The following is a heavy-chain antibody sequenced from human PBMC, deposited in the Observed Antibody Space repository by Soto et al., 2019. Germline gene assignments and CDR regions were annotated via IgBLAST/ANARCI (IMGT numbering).Heavy chain of an antibody. V-gene: IGHV3-48*01. CDR1: GFTFSSYS. D-gene: IGHD2-2*01. Sequence: PGGSLRLSCAASGFTFSSYSMNWVRQAPGKGLEWVSYISSSSSTIYYAETVKGRFTISRDNAKNSLYQQMNSLRSEDTAVYYCAREYCSSTSCLNWFDPWGQGTLVTSPQ. J-gene: IGHJ5*02. CDR2: ISSSSSTI. CDR3: AREYCSSTSCLNWFDP.